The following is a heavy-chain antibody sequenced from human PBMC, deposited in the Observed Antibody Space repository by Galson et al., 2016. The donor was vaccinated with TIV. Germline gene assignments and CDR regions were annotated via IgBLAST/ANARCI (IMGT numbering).Heavy chain of an antibody. V-gene: IGHV3-30-3*01. J-gene: IGHJ4*02. CDR1: GFTFSSYS. Sequence: SLRLSCAASGFTFSSYSMHWVRQAPGQGLEWVSFISYDGSDKNYADSVKGRFTISRDKSENTLYLQMNRLRAEDTALYYCARGFSSYYFDYWGQGTLVTVSS. D-gene: IGHD6-13*01. CDR2: ISYDGSDK. CDR3: ARGFSSYYFDY.